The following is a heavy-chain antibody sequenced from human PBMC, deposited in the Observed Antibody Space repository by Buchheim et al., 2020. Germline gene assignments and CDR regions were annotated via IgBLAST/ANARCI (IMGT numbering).Heavy chain of an antibody. CDR3: AKEVVVVVVATPTYYGMDV. V-gene: IGHV3-23*01. CDR2: ISGSGAKT. Sequence: EVQLLESGGGLVQPGGSLRLSCAASGFTFSSYAMSWVRQAPGKGLEWVSAISGSGAKTYYADSVKGRFAISRDNSKNTMYLPMNSLRAEDTAVYYCAKEVVVVVVATPTYYGMDVWGQGTT. CDR1: GFTFSSYA. D-gene: IGHD2-15*01. J-gene: IGHJ6*02.